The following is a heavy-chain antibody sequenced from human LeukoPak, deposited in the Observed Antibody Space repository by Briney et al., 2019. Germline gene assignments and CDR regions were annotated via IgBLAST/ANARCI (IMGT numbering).Heavy chain of an antibody. Sequence: GGSLRLSCVASGFTFSNYAMTWVRQAPGKGLEWVSAISISGTKTYYADSVKGRFTISRDNSKNTLYLQMYSLRAEDTAVYYCANEIRPNDYWGQGTLVTVSS. D-gene: IGHD4-17*01. CDR1: GFTFSNYA. V-gene: IGHV3-23*01. CDR3: ANEIRPNDY. CDR2: ISISGTKT. J-gene: IGHJ4*02.